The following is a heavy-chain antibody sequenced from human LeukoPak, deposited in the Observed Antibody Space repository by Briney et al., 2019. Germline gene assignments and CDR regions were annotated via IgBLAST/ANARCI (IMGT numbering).Heavy chain of an antibody. CDR3: AGYSSSWRFFDY. Sequence: PSGTLSLTCAVSGDSISSSNWWSWVRQPPGKGLEWIGEINQSGNTNYNPSLKSRVTISVDKSKNQFSLKLSSVTAADTAVYYCAGYSSSWRFFDYWGQGTLVTVSP. D-gene: IGHD6-13*01. CDR2: INQSGNT. V-gene: IGHV4-4*02. CDR1: GDSISSSNW. J-gene: IGHJ4*02.